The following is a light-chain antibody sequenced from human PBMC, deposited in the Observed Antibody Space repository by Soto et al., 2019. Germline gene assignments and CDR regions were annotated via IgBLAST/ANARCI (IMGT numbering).Light chain of an antibody. J-gene: IGKJ1*01. Sequence: EIVMTQPPATLSVSPGERATPSCRASQSVGTNLAWYQQKPGQAPRLLIYGASTRATGIPARFSGSGSGTEFTLTISSLQSEDFAVYYCQQYNNWPPVTFGQGTKVEIK. CDR1: QSVGTN. CDR3: QQYNNWPPVT. CDR2: GAS. V-gene: IGKV3-15*01.